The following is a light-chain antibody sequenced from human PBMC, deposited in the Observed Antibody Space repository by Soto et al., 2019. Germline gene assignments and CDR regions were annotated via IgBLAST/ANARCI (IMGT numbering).Light chain of an antibody. CDR1: QSISSTF. V-gene: IGKV3-20*01. CDR2: GAS. Sequence: EIVLTQSPGTLSLSPGEGATLSCRASQSISSTFLAWYQHKPGHAPRVLIYGASRRAAGIPDRYSGSGSGTDFTLTISRLEPEDFAVYYCQQYESSWTFGQGTKVEMK. CDR3: QQYESSWT. J-gene: IGKJ1*01.